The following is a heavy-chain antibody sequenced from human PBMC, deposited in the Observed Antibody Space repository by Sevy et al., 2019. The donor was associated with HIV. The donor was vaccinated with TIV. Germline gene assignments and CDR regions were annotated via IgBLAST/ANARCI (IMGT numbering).Heavy chain of an antibody. CDR3: AKLASCGGDCYYFDF. V-gene: IGHV1-8*01. Sequence: ASVKVSCKASGYTFTDYDITWVRQVTGQRLELVGWMNPNSGHTAYTENFQGRVSTTRDTSISTAYMELSSLRSEDTAVYYCAKLASCGGDCYYFDFWGQGTLVTVSS. CDR2: MNPNSGHT. D-gene: IGHD2-21*02. CDR1: GYTFTDYD. J-gene: IGHJ4*02.